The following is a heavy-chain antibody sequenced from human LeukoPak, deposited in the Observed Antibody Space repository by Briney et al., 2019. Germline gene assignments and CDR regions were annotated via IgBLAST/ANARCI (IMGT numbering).Heavy chain of an antibody. J-gene: IGHJ4*02. CDR3: ARGYYYDTSLDY. CDR2: INTNSGDT. CDR1: GYTFTVYY. Sequence: ASVKVSCKASGYTFTVYYMHWVRQAPGQGLEWMGWINTNSGDTNYAQKFQGRVTMARDTSISTAYMELSRLRSDDTAVYYCARGYYYDTSLDYWGQGTLVTVSS. D-gene: IGHD3-22*01. V-gene: IGHV1-2*02.